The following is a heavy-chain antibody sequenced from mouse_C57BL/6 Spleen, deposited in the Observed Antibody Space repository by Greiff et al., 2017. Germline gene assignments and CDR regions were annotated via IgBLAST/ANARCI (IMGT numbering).Heavy chain of an antibody. CDR3: ESLRQVRSYAMDY. Sequence: EVKLVESGGGLVQPGGSLSLSCAASGFTFTDYYMSWVRQPPGKALEWLGFIRNKANGYTTEYSASVKGRFTISRDNSQSILYLQRNALRAEDSATYYCESLRQVRSYAMDYWGQGTSVTVSS. J-gene: IGHJ4*01. V-gene: IGHV7-3*01. D-gene: IGHD3-2*02. CDR2: IRNKANGYTT. CDR1: GFTFTDYY.